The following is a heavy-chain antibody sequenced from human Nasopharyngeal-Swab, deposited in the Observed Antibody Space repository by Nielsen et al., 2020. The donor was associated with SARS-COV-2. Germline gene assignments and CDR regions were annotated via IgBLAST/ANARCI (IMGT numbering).Heavy chain of an antibody. CDR1: GGSISSGGYY. D-gene: IGHD4-11*01. V-gene: IGHV4-31*03. Sequence: SETLSLTCTVSGGSISSGGYYWSWIRQHPGKGLEWIGYIYYSGSTYYNPSLKSRVTISVDTSKNQFSLKLSSVTAADTAVYYCAREGLQYHYYYGMDVWGQGTTVTVSS. J-gene: IGHJ6*02. CDR2: IYYSGST. CDR3: AREGLQYHYYYGMDV.